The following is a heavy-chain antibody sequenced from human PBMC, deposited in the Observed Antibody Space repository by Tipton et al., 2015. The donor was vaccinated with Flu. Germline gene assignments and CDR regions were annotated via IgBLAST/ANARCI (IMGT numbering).Heavy chain of an antibody. CDR3: ATLERG. V-gene: IGHV3-7*01. D-gene: IGHD1-1*01. J-gene: IGHJ4*02. CDR2: MNQDGSGK. Sequence: AVSGFTFGNDWMTWVRQAPGKGLEWVAEMNQDGSGKYYVDSVKGRFTVSRDNAKNSLYLQMNSLRVEDTAVYYCATLERGWGKGTLVTVSS. CDR1: GFTFGNDW.